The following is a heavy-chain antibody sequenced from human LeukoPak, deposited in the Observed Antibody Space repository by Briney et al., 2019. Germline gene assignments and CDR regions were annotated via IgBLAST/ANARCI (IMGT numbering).Heavy chain of an antibody. D-gene: IGHD6-19*01. CDR3: ALELNGWRDY. Sequence: QPGGSLRLSCAASGFTFSSYWMHWVRQVPGKGLVWVSRINPNGGSTFYADSVKGRFTTSRDNAKNTLFLQMNSLRAEDTAVYYCALELNGWRDYWGQGTLVTVSS. CDR1: GFTFSSYW. J-gene: IGHJ4*02. V-gene: IGHV3-74*01. CDR2: INPNGGST.